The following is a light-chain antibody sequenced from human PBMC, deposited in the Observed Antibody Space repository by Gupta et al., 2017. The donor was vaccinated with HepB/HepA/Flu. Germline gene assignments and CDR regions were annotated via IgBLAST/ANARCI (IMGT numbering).Light chain of an antibody. CDR3: LQDYNYPWT. V-gene: IGKV1-6*01. CDR2: AAS. CDR1: QGIRND. J-gene: IGKJ1*01. Sequence: AIQMTQSPYSLSASVGDRVTITCRASQGIRNDLGWYQQKPGKAPKLLIYAASSLQSGVPSRFSGSGSGTDFTLTISSPQPEDFATYYCLQDYNYPWTFGQGTKVEIK.